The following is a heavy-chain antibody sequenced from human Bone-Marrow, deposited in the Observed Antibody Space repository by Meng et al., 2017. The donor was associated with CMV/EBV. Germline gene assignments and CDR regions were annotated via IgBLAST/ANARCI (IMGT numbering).Heavy chain of an antibody. CDR1: GFTFSSYE. D-gene: IGHD3-22*01. Sequence: GGSLRLSCAASGFTFSSYEMNWVRQAPGKGLEWVSYISSSGSTIYYADSVKGRFTISRDNAKNSLYLQMNSLRAEDTAVYYCARAPHYYDSVGGDYWGQGTRVTVSS. V-gene: IGHV3-48*03. CDR3: ARAPHYYDSVGGDY. CDR2: ISSSGSTI. J-gene: IGHJ4*02.